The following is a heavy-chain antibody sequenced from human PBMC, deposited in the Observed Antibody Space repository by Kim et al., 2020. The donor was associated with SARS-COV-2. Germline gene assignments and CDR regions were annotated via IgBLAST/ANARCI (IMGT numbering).Heavy chain of an antibody. J-gene: IGHJ3*02. CDR3: ARALSAWVVVAALINAFDI. V-gene: IGHV4-31*03. CDR1: GGSISSSDYY. CDR2: IYYSGST. D-gene: IGHD2-15*01. Sequence: SETLSLTCTVSGGSISSSDYYWSWIRQRPGKGLEWIGYIYYSGSTYYNPSLKSRVTISIDTSKNQFSLKLSSVTAADTAVYYCARALSAWVVVAALINAFDIWGQGTLVTVSS.